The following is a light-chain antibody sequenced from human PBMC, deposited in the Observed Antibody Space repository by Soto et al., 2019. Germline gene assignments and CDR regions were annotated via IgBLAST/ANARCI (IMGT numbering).Light chain of an antibody. CDR1: QTISSW. Sequence: VGDRVTITCRASQTISSWLAWYQQKPGKAPKLLIYKASTLKSGVPSRFSGSGSGTDFTLTISRLEPEDFVVYYCQQYGRSPTFGQGTKVDIK. J-gene: IGKJ1*01. V-gene: IGKV1-5*03. CDR3: QQYGRSPT. CDR2: KAS.